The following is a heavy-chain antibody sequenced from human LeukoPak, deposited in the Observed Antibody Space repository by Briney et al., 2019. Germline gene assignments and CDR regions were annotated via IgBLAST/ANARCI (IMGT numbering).Heavy chain of an antibody. D-gene: IGHD1-1*01. CDR3: ARRTTESYSDY. V-gene: IGHV4-39*01. CDR2: IHYSGTT. CDR1: GGSISDGTYY. J-gene: IGHJ4*02. Sequence: PSETLSLTCTVSGGSISDGTYYWGWIRQPPGKGLERIGTIHYSGTTHYNRSLKSRVTLSVDTSKNQFSLRLSSVTAADTAVYYCARRTTESYSDYWGQGTLVTVST.